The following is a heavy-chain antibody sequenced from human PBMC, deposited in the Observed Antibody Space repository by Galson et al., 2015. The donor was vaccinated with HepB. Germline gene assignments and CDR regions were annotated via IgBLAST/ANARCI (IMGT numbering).Heavy chain of an antibody. D-gene: IGHD1-7*01. CDR2: IWYDGSNK. CDR1: GFTFSSYG. V-gene: IGHV3-33*01. Sequence: SLRLSCAASGFTFSSYGMHWVRQAPGKGLEWVAVIWYDGSNKYYADSVKGRFTISRDNSKNTLYLQMNSLRAEDTAVYYCARARSPKGGSTGTARTYYYYYMDVWGKGTTVTVSS. CDR3: ARARSPKGGSTGTARTYYYYYMDV. J-gene: IGHJ6*03.